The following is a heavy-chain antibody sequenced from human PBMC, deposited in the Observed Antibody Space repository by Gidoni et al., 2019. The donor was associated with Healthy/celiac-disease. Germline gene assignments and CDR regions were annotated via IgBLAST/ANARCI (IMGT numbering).Heavy chain of an antibody. CDR3: ARSGYYYASAGWFDP. J-gene: IGHJ5*02. CDR2: IKQDGSEK. CDR1: GFTFSSYW. V-gene: IGHV3-7*03. Sequence: EVQLVESGGGLVQPGGSLRLSCAASGFTFSSYWMSWVRQAPGKGLEWVANIKQDGSEKYYVDAVKGRFTISRDNAKNSLYLQMNSLRAEDTAVYYCARSGYYYASAGWFDPWGQGTLVTVSS. D-gene: IGHD3-10*01.